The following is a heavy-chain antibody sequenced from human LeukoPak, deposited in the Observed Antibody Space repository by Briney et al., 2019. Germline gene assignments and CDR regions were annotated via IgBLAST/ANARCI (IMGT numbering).Heavy chain of an antibody. Sequence: PGGSLRLSCAASGFTLNSYWMHGVRQAPGQGLVWVSRINSDGSSTRYADSVKGRFTISRDNSKNTLYLQMNSLRVEDTAVYYCARELREHGVFDIWGQGIVVTVSS. CDR3: ARELREHGVFDI. J-gene: IGHJ3*02. V-gene: IGHV3-74*01. CDR1: GFTLNSYW. CDR2: INSDGSST. D-gene: IGHD1-26*01.